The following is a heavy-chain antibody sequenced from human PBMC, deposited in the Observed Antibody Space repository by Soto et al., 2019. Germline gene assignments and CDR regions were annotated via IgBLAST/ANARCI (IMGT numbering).Heavy chain of an antibody. CDR2: INPNSGGT. D-gene: IGHD4-17*01. CDR3: ARVRRTVTGFLFDY. CDR1: GYTFTGYY. Sequence: ASVKVSCKASGYTFTGYYMHWVRQAPGQGLEWMGWINPNSGGTNYAQKFQGRVTMTRDTSISTAYMELSRLRSDDTAVYYCARVRRTVTGFLFDYWGQGTLVTVSS. V-gene: IGHV1-2*02. J-gene: IGHJ4*02.